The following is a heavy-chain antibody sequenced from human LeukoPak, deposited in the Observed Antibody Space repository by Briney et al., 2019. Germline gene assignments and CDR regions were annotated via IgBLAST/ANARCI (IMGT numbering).Heavy chain of an antibody. D-gene: IGHD5-18*01. Sequence: SETLSLTCTVSGGSISSSSYYWGWIRQPPGKGLEWIGSIYYSGSTYYNPSLKSRVTISVDTSKNQFSLKLSSVTAADTAVYYCAREDTPMVTPFDYWGQGTLVTVSS. CDR2: IYYSGST. J-gene: IGHJ4*02. CDR1: GGSISSSSYY. CDR3: AREDTPMVTPFDY. V-gene: IGHV4-39*07.